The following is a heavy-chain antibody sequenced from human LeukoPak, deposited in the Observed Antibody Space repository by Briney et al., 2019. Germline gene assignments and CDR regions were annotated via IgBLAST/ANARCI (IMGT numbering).Heavy chain of an antibody. J-gene: IGHJ4*02. Sequence: GGSLRLSCAASGFTFSSYAMSWVRQAPGKGLECVSAISGSGGSTYYADSVKGRFTISRDNSKNTLYLQMNSLRAEDTAVYYCAKPLRSDPYYFDYWGQGTLVTVSS. CDR3: AKPLRSDPYYFDY. CDR2: ISGSGGST. V-gene: IGHV3-23*01. CDR1: GFTFSSYA.